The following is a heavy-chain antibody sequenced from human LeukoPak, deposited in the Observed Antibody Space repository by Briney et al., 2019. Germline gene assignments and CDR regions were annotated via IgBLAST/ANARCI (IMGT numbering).Heavy chain of an antibody. D-gene: IGHD2-15*01. CDR1: GGSISSYY. CDR2: IYYSGST. J-gene: IGHJ4*02. Sequence: PSETLSLTCTVSGGSISSYYWSWIRQPPGKGLEWIGYIYYSGSTNYNPSLKSRVTISVDTSKNQFSLKLSSVTAADTAVYYCARARGVVAATPYFDYWGQGTLVTVSS. V-gene: IGHV4-59*01. CDR3: ARARGVVAATPYFDY.